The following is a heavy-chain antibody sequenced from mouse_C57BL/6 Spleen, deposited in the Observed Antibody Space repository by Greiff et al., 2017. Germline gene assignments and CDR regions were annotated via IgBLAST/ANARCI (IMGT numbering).Heavy chain of an antibody. J-gene: IGHJ3*01. V-gene: IGHV2-6*01. CDR1: GFSLTSYG. CDR3: ASSYDYAWFAY. D-gene: IGHD2-4*01. Sequence: VKVVESGPGLVAPSQSLSITCTVSGFSLTSYGVDWVRQSPGKGLEWLGVIWGVGSTNYNSALKSRLSISKDNSKSQVFLKMNSLQTDDTAMYYCASSYDYAWFAYWGQGTLVTVSA. CDR2: IWGVGST.